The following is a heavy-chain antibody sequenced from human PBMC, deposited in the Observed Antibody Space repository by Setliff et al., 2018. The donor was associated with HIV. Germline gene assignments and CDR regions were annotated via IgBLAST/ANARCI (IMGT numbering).Heavy chain of an antibody. CDR1: GGSFSGYY. CDR3: AGGPGTTSIDY. V-gene: IGHV4-34*01. D-gene: IGHD1-26*01. Sequence: SETLSLTCAVYGGSFSGYYWSWIRRPPGKGLEWIGEINHSGSTNYNMSLWSRVTISLDASRNQFSLELISVTAADTAVYYCAGGPGTTSIDYWAQGTLVTVSS. J-gene: IGHJ4*02. CDR2: INHSGST.